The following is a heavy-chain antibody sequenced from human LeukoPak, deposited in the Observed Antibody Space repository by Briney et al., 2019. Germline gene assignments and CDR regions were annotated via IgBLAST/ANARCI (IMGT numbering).Heavy chain of an antibody. V-gene: IGHV1-18*01. CDR3: AKFTGSYNHDAFDI. D-gene: IGHD1-26*01. CDR2: ITTYNGNR. J-gene: IGHJ3*02. CDR1: GYTFSSYG. Sequence: ASVKDSCKASGYTFSSYGINWVRQAPGQGLEWMGWITTYNGNRNYAQKVQDRVTMTTDTSTSTAYMELRNLKSDDTAVYYCAKFTGSYNHDAFDIWGQGTMVTVSS.